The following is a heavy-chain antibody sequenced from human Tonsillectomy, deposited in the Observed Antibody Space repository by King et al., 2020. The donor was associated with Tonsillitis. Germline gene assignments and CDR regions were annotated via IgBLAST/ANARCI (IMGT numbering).Heavy chain of an antibody. D-gene: IGHD2-15*01. Sequence: GQLVQSGAEVKKPGASVKVSCKASGYTFTSYYMHWVRQAPGQGLEWMGIINPSGGSTSYAQKFQGRVTMTRDTSTSTVYMELSSLRSEDTAVYYCARTPSAGNGYCSGGSCLRSTVFDYWGQGTLVTVSS. CDR2: INPSGGST. V-gene: IGHV1-46*03. J-gene: IGHJ4*02. CDR1: GYTFTSYY. CDR3: ARTPSAGNGYCSGGSCLRSTVFDY.